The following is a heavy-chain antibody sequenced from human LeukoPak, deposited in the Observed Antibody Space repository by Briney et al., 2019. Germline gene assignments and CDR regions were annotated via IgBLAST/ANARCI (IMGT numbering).Heavy chain of an antibody. CDR3: ARDSWLRLKFYYYMDV. CDR1: GYTFTGYY. V-gene: IGHV1-2*02. Sequence: ASVKVSCKASGYTFTGYYMHRVRQAPGQGLEWMGWINPNSGGTNYAQKFQGRVTMTRDTSISTAYMGLSRLRSDDTAVYYCARDSWLRLKFYYYMDVWGKGTTVTVSS. D-gene: IGHD5-12*01. J-gene: IGHJ6*03. CDR2: INPNSGGT.